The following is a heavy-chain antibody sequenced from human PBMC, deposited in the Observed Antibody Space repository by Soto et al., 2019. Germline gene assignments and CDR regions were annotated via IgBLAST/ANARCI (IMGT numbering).Heavy chain of an antibody. CDR3: AKIPGREYCSNTPPAFGE. CDR2: ISYHESNK. V-gene: IGHV3-30*18. D-gene: IGHD2-2*01. Sequence: QVQLVESGGGVVQPGRSLRLSCVVSGFIFSDYGMHWVRQAPGKGLEWVAAISYHESNKYYADSVKGRFTVSRDNSGKTLYLQMSSQRVEDPAVYYWAKIPGREYCSNTPPAFGEWGQGTMVTVSP. J-gene: IGHJ3*01. CDR1: GFIFSDYG.